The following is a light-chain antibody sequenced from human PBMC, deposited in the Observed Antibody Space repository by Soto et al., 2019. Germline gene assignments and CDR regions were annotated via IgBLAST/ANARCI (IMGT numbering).Light chain of an antibody. Sequence: DIQMTQSPSSVSASVGDRVTITCRASQGISSWLAWYQQKPGKAPKLLIYKASTLESGVPSRFSGSGSGTEFTLTISSLQPDDFATYYCHQYNSYLWTFGQGTKVDIK. J-gene: IGKJ1*01. CDR1: QGISSW. CDR3: HQYNSYLWT. CDR2: KAS. V-gene: IGKV1-5*03.